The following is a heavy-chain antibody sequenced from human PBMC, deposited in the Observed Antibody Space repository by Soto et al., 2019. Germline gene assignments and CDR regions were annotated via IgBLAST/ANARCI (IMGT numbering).Heavy chain of an antibody. CDR3: ASLEWESTGYADY. CDR2: IKRDGSEK. D-gene: IGHD3-3*01. Sequence: EVQLVESGGGLVQPGGSLRLSCAASGFTFGSNWMSWVRQAPGKGLEWVANIKRDGSEKYYVDSVKGRFTISRDNAKNTLYLQMNSLRADDTAVYYCASLEWESTGYADYWGQGTLVNVSS. CDR1: GFTFGSNW. J-gene: IGHJ4*02. V-gene: IGHV3-7*03.